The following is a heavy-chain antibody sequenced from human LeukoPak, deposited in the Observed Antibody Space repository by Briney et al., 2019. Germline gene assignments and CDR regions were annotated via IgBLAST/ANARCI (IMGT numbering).Heavy chain of an antibody. CDR2: ISFDGRNE. CDR1: GFTFSNYV. V-gene: IGHV3-30*04. J-gene: IGHJ4*02. CDR3: ARVARESSSWYYFDY. Sequence: HPGGSLRPSCVASGFTFSNYVMHWVRQAPGKGLEWVSVISFDGRNENYADSVKGRLTISRDNSKNMVFLLMNSLRSEDTAVYYCARVARESSSWYYFDYWGQGTLVTVSS. D-gene: IGHD6-13*01.